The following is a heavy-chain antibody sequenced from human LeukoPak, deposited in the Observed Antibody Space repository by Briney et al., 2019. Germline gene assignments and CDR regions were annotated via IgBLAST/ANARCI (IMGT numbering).Heavy chain of an antibody. J-gene: IGHJ4*02. CDR2: INHSGST. CDR1: GGSFSGYY. CDR3: ARRTPRRYYYDSSGYLQAHFDY. Sequence: SETLSLTCAVYGGSFSGYYWSWIRQPPGKGLEWIGEINHSGSTNYNPSLKSRVTISVDTSKNQFSLKLSSVTAADTAVYYCARRTPRRYYYDSSGYLQAHFDYWGQGTLVTVSS. D-gene: IGHD3-22*01. V-gene: IGHV4-34*01.